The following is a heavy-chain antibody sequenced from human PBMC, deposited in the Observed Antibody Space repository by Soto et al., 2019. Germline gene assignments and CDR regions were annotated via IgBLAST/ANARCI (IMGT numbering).Heavy chain of an antibody. CDR3: VKDSYDSAGYRISLHS. J-gene: IGHJ5*02. CDR1: GFAFDSYA. D-gene: IGHD3-22*01. Sequence: QPGGSLRLSCVASGFAFDSYALHCVRQAPGKGLDYVSGISASGRFTYYADSVKNRFTIYRDNSKNTLFFEMSSLRAEDTAMYYCVKDSYDSAGYRISLHSWGQGT. CDR2: ISASGRFT. V-gene: IGHV3-64D*06.